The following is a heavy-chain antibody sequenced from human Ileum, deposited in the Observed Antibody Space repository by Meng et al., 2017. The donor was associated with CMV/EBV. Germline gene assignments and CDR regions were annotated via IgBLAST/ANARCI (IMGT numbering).Heavy chain of an antibody. CDR1: GFAFSSHA. V-gene: IGHV3-23*01. CDR2: LGGSGHLT. D-gene: IGHD1-14*01. CDR3: VKTTQSPYS. J-gene: IGHJ4*02. Sequence: GESLKISCAASGFAFSSHAMNWVRRAPGKGLEWVSTLGGSGHLTWYSDSVGGRFTISRDNSKNTPFLHMNSLRADDPAVYFCVKTTQSPYSWGQGTLVTVSS.